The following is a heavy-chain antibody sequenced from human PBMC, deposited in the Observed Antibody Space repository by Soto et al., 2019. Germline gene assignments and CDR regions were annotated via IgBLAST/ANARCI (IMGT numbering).Heavy chain of an antibody. J-gene: IGHJ4*02. Sequence: QVQLVQSGPEVKKPGSSVKVSCKASGGTFRNYPINWVRQAPGQGLEWMGSIFPLTDIPDYAQNFQARLTISADRSTSTAYMDLNSLTSDDTAMYFCARGPLVVLNYFPSWGQGTLVTVSS. V-gene: IGHV1-69*02. CDR3: ARGPLVVLNYFPS. CDR1: GGTFRNYP. CDR2: IFPLTDIP.